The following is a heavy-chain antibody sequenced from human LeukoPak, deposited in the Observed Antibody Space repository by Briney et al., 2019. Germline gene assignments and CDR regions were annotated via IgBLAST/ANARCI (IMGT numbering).Heavy chain of an antibody. Sequence: PGGSLRLSCAASGFTFGPYTMNWVRQAPGKGLEWVSYISSSSDSIYYADSVKGRFTISRDNAKNSLYLQMNSLRAEDTALYHCARWDWVGATTGAGHYYYYMDVWGKGTTVTVSS. D-gene: IGHD1-26*01. V-gene: IGHV3-48*04. CDR2: ISSSSDSI. CDR1: GFTFGPYT. CDR3: ARWDWVGATTGAGHYYYYMDV. J-gene: IGHJ6*03.